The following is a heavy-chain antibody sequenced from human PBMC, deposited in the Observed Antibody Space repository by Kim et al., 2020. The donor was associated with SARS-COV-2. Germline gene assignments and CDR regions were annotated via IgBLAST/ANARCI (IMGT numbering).Heavy chain of an antibody. J-gene: IGHJ6*03. Sequence: KDNKKYSQKVQGRVPITRDTSASTAYMELRSLRSEDTAVYYCARKREGMDVWGKGTTVTVSS. CDR2: KDNK. V-gene: IGHV1-3*01. CDR3: ARKREGMDV.